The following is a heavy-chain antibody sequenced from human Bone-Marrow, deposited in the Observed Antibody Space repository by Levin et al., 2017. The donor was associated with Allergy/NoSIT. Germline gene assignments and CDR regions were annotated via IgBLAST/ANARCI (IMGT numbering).Heavy chain of an antibody. CDR3: ARVGLIFDL. CDR1: GGSFSSYA. Sequence: SVKVSCMASGGSFSSYAFSWVRQAPGQGLEWMGGIIPIFGTPKHAQKFQDRVTITADKSTRTVYMEVSSLRSEDTAVYYCARVGLIFDLWGQGTLVTVSS. J-gene: IGHJ5*02. V-gene: IGHV1-69*06. D-gene: IGHD3-16*01. CDR2: IIPIFGTP.